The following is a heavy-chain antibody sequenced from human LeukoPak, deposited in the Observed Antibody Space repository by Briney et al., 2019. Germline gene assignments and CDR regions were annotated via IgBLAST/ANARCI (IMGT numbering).Heavy chain of an antibody. J-gene: IGHJ5*01. CDR1: GYTFNTYG. V-gene: IGHV1-18*01. D-gene: IGHD2-15*01. CDR2: ISGYNGKT. Sequence: ASVKVSCKASGYTFNTYGITWVRQAPGQGLEWMGWISGYNGKTKYAQKLQDRVTMTTDNSTTTAYMELRSLTSDDAAAEYCARACSVVDNWFYSYGQGNRANVTA. CDR3: ARACSVVDNWFYS.